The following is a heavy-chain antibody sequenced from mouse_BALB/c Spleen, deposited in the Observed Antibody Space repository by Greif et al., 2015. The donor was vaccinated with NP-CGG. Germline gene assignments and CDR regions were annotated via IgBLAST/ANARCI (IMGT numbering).Heavy chain of an antibody. D-gene: IGHD2-14*01. V-gene: IGHV14-3*02. CDR2: IDPANVNL. CDR3: ANACYRSLGFAY. J-gene: IGHJ3*01. Sequence: EVKLMESGAELVKPGASVKLSCTASGFNIKDTYMHWVKQRPEQGLEWIGRIDPANVNLKYDPKFQGKATITTDTSSNTAYLQLSSLTSEDTAVYYCANACYRSLGFAYWGQGTLVTVSA. CDR1: GFNIKDTY.